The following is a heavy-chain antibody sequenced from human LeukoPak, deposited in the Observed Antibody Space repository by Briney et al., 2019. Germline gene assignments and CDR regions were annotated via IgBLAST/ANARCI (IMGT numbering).Heavy chain of an antibody. Sequence: SETLSLTCTVSGGSISSGDYYWSWICQPPGKGLEWIGYIYYSGSTYYNPSLKSRVTISVDTSKNQFSLKLGSVTAADTAVYYCARAYGSGSYDPPGYWGQGTLVTVSS. CDR1: GGSISSGDYY. CDR3: ARAYGSGSYDPPGY. D-gene: IGHD3-10*01. J-gene: IGHJ4*02. V-gene: IGHV4-30-4*01. CDR2: IYYSGST.